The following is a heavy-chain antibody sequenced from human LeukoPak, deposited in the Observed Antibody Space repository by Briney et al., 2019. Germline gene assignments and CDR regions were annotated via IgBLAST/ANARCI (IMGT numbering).Heavy chain of an antibody. CDR1: GFTFSNYN. CDR2: ITLSSSTI. CDR3: ARDKDYGDSYFDY. Sequence: PGGSLRLSCAASGFTFSNYNMNWVRQAPGKGLEWVSYITLSSSTIYYADSVKGRFTISRDNAKNSLSLQMSSLRAEDTAVYYCARDKDYGDSYFDYWGQGILVTVSS. J-gene: IGHJ4*02. D-gene: IGHD4-17*01. V-gene: IGHV3-48*01.